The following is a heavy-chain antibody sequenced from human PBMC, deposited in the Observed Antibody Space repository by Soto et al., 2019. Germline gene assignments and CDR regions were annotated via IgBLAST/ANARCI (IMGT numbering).Heavy chain of an antibody. V-gene: IGHV1-18*01. D-gene: IGHD3-10*01. CDR1: GYTFTSYG. CDR2: ISAYNGNT. J-gene: IGHJ6*02. Sequence: ASVKVSCKASGYTFTSYGISWVRQAPGQGLEWMGWISAYNGNTNYAQKLQGRVTMTTDTSTSTAYMELRSLRSDDTAVYYCARRESGYYYYGMDVWGQGTTVTVSS. CDR3: ARRESGYYYYGMDV.